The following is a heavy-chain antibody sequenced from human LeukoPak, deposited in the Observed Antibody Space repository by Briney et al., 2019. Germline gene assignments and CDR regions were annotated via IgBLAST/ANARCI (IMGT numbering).Heavy chain of an antibody. V-gene: IGHV3-48*04. D-gene: IGHD3-16*01. Sequence: GGSLRLSCAASGFTFSTYSMNWVRQAPGKGLEWVSYISSSSSTIYHADSVKGRFTISRDNAKNSLYLQMNSLRAEDTAVYYCARAYDWSYYYYMDVWGKGTTVTVSS. CDR1: GFTFSTYS. J-gene: IGHJ6*03. CDR3: ARAYDWSYYYYMDV. CDR2: ISSSSSTI.